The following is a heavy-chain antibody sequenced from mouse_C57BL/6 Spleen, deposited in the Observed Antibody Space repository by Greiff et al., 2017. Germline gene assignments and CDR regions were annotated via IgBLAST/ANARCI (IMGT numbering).Heavy chain of an antibody. D-gene: IGHD1-3*01. CDR3: ARERTRTYWFFDV. CDR2: INPNDGGT. Sequence: VQLQQSGPDLVKPGASVKIPCKASGYTFTDYNMDWVKQSHGKSLEWIGNINPNDGGTIYNQKFKAKATLTVDKSSSTAYMELRSLTSEDTAVDYCARERTRTYWFFDVWGTGTTVTVSS. CDR1: GYTFTDYN. J-gene: IGHJ1*03. V-gene: IGHV1-18*01.